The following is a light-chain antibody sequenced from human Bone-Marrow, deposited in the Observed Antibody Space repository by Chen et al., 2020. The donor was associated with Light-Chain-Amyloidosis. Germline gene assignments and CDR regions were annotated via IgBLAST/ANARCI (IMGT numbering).Light chain of an antibody. J-gene: IGKJ2*03. CDR2: GAS. V-gene: IGKV3-15*01. CDR3: HQYDNGYS. CDR1: QSVFSS. Sequence: EIVMTQSPATLSVSPGERATLSCRASQSVFSSLAWYQQKPGQAPRLLISGASTRATDIPARFSGSGSGTDFTLTISNLQSEDFATYYCHQYDNGYSFGQGTKLEIK.